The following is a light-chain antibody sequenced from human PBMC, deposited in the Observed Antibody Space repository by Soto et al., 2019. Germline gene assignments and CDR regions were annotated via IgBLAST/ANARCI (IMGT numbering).Light chain of an antibody. CDR1: QGINNY. J-gene: IGKJ3*01. Sequence: DIQLTQSPSFLSASVGDRVTITCRASQGINNYLGWYQQKPGKAPKLLIYAASTLQSGVPSRFSGSGSGTEFTLTISSLQPEDFATYYCQQLNSYPITFGPGTKVEI. CDR3: QQLNSYPIT. V-gene: IGKV1-9*01. CDR2: AAS.